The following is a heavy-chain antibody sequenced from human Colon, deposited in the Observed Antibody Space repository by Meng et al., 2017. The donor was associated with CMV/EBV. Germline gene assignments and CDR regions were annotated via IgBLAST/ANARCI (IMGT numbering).Heavy chain of an antibody. Sequence: GESLKISCAASGFTFDDYAMHWVRQAPGKGLEWVSVISWNSGSIGYADSVKGRFTISRDNAKNSLYLQMNSLRAEDTALYYCAKVVDYCSSTSCYNRRDYYGMDVWGQGTTVTVSS. J-gene: IGHJ6*02. CDR3: AKVVDYCSSTSCYNRRDYYGMDV. CDR1: GFTFDDYA. D-gene: IGHD2-2*02. CDR2: ISWNSGSI. V-gene: IGHV3-9*01.